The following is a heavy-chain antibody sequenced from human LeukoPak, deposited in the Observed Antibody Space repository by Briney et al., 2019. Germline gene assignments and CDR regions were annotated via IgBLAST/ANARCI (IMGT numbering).Heavy chain of an antibody. J-gene: IGHJ4*02. CDR3: AREDGGNSHFDY. D-gene: IGHD2-21*02. CDR1: GGSISSYY. CDR2: IYYSGST. V-gene: IGHV4-59*01. Sequence: KSSETLSLTCTVSGGSISSYYWSWIRQPPGKGLEWIGYIYYSGSTNYNPSLKSRVTISVDTSKNQFSLKLSSVTAADTAVYYCAREDGGNSHFDYWGQGTLVTVSS.